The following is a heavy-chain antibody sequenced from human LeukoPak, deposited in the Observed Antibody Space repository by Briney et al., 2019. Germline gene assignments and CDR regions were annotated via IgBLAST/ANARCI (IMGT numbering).Heavy chain of an antibody. CDR1: GGSISSYY. V-gene: IGHV4-4*07. J-gene: IGHJ6*03. CDR2: IYTSGST. Sequence: SETLSLTCTVSGGSISSYYWSWIRQPAGKGLEWIGRIYTSGSTNYNPSLKSRVTMSVDTSKNQFSLKLSSVTAADTAVYYCARERAARRANYYYYYYMDVWGKGTTVTVSS. CDR3: ARERAARRANYYYYYYMDV. D-gene: IGHD6-6*01.